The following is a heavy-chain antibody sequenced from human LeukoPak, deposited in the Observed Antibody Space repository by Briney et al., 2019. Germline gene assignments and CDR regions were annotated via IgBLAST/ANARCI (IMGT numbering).Heavy chain of an antibody. CDR3: AREYSSPHWRY. CDR2: IYHTGDT. D-gene: IGHD6-13*01. CDR1: GGSISSYNY. J-gene: IGHJ4*02. V-gene: IGHV4-4*02. Sequence: SGTLSLTCTVSGGSISSYNYWSWVRQPPGKGLEWIGEIYHTGDTNYNPSLKSPVTMSVDKSKNQFSLRLNSVTAADTAVYYCAREYSSPHWRYWGQGTLVTVSS.